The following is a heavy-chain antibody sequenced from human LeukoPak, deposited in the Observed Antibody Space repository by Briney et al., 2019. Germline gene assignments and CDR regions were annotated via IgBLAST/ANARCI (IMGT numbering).Heavy chain of an antibody. Sequence: GGSLRLSCAASGFTFSSYSMNWVRQAPGKGLEWVSSISSSSSYIYYADSVKGRFTFSRDNSKNTLYLQMNSLRAEDTAVYYCAKDWGNRFDYWGQGTLVTVSS. V-gene: IGHV3-21*01. CDR1: GFTFSSYS. J-gene: IGHJ4*02. D-gene: IGHD1-14*01. CDR3: AKDWGNRFDY. CDR2: ISSSSSYI.